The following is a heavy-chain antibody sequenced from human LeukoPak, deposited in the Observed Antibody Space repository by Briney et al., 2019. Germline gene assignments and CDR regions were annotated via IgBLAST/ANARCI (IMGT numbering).Heavy chain of an antibody. J-gene: IGHJ4*02. Sequence: GGSLRLSCAASGLTFSSYGMHWVRQAPGKGLEWVAVIWFDGSNKYYADSVKGRFTISRDNSNNTLFLQMNSLRAEDTARYYCASGSVVRGVILDYWGQGTLVTVSS. CDR1: GLTFSSYG. CDR2: IWFDGSNK. V-gene: IGHV3-33*01. D-gene: IGHD3-10*01. CDR3: ASGSVVRGVILDY.